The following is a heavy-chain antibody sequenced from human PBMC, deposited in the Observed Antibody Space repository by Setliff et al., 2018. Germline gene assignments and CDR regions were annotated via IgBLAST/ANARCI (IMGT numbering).Heavy chain of an antibody. V-gene: IGHV1-18*01. CDR1: GYTFTNYG. D-gene: IGHD3-22*01. CDR2: INNYSFKT. Sequence: ASVKVSCKASGYTFTNYGITWVRQAPGRGLEWMGWINNYSFKTTYAQKFLDRVTITTDTSATTAYMDLGSLRSDDTAVYYCARINFYVSSGYYYAPDFWGQGTLVTVSS. CDR3: ARINFYVSSGYYYAPDF. J-gene: IGHJ4*02.